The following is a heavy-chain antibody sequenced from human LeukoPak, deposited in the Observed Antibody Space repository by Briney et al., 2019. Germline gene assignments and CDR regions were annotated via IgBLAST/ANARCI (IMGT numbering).Heavy chain of an antibody. CDR2: ISRSSSYI. CDR3: ARVVYSSSWFPQDAFDI. J-gene: IGHJ3*02. D-gene: IGHD6-13*01. Sequence: GGSLRLSCAASGFTFSSYSMNWVRQAPGKGLEWVSSISRSSSYIYYADSVKGRFTISRDNAKNSLYLQMNSLRAEDTAVYYCARVVYSSSWFPQDAFDIWGQGTMVTVSS. V-gene: IGHV3-21*01. CDR1: GFTFSSYS.